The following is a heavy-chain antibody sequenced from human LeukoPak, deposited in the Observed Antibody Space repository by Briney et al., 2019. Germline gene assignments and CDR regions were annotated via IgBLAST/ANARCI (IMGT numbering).Heavy chain of an antibody. CDR1: GGSISSYY. CDR3: ARDGSDYADYYYYYYMDV. V-gene: IGHV4-4*07. D-gene: IGHD5-12*01. Sequence: PSETLSLTCTVSGGSISSYYWSWIRQPAGKGLEWIGRIHSSGSTNYNPSLKSRVTMSVDTSKNQLSLKLSSVTAADTAVYYCARDGSDYADYYYYYYMDVWGKGTTVTVSS. J-gene: IGHJ6*03. CDR2: IHSSGST.